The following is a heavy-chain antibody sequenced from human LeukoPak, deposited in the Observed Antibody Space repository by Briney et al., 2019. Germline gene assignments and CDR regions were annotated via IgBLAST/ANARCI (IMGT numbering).Heavy chain of an antibody. J-gene: IGHJ4*02. CDR1: GYTFTSYA. CDR2: ISTDTGTP. CDR3: ARYYYDTSGYYYGPLYY. V-gene: IGHV7-4-1*02. D-gene: IGHD3-22*01. Sequence: ASVKVSCKASGYTFTSYAMNWVRQAPGQGLEWMGWISTDTGTPTYAQGFTGRFVFSLDTSVSTAYLQISSLKAEDTAVYYCARYYYDTSGYYYGPLYYWGQGTLVTVSS.